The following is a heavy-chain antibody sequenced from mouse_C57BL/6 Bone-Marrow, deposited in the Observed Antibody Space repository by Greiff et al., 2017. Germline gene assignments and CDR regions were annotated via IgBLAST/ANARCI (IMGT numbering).Heavy chain of an antibody. D-gene: IGHD2-3*01. V-gene: IGHV1-64*01. J-gene: IGHJ2*01. CDR1: GYTFTSYW. Sequence: VKLQESGAELVKPGASVKLSCKASGYTFTSYWMHWVKQRPGQGLEWIGMIHPNSGSTNYNEKFKSKATLTVDKSSSTAYMQLSSRTSEDSAVYYCARDGYYKDYWGQGTTLTVSS. CDR2: IHPNSGST. CDR3: ARDGYYKDY.